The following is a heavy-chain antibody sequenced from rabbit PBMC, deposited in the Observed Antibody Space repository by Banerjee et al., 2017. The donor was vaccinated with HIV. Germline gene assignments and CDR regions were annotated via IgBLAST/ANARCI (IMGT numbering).Heavy chain of an antibody. CDR2: IYSTSGTT. Sequence: QEQLEESGGGLVKPEGSLTLTCKASGFSLNNNYVMRWVRQAPGKGLEWIASIYSTSGTTYYATWAKGRFTISKTSSAAVTLQMTSLTAADTATYFCATDIVGVGAWNLWGPGTLVTVS. D-gene: IGHD5-1*01. CDR1: GFSLNNNYV. CDR3: ATDIVGVGAWNL. J-gene: IGHJ4*01. V-gene: IGHV1S45*01.